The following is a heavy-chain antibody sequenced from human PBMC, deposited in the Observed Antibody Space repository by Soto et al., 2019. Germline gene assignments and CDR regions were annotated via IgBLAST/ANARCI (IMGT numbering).Heavy chain of an antibody. Sequence: QVQLVQSAGEVKEPGASLKVACKASGYSFSTYGISWVRQAPGQGLEWMGWISTSNGYTHYAQKFQGRVSMTTDTSTNTAYMKVRSLRSDDTAFYFCARDRSFALLEWSPADSYGMDVGGQGTSVTVAS. D-gene: IGHD3-3*01. CDR2: ISTSNGYT. CDR1: GYSFSTYG. V-gene: IGHV1-18*01. CDR3: ARDRSFALLEWSPADSYGMDV. J-gene: IGHJ6*02.